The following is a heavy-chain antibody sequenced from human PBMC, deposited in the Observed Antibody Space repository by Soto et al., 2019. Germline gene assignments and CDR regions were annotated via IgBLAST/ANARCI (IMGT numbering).Heavy chain of an antibody. V-gene: IGHV4-59*01. CDR1: GGSISSYY. J-gene: IGHJ6*02. Sequence: PSETLSLTCTVSGGSISSYYWGWIRQPPGKGLEWIGYIYYSGSTNYNPSLKSRVTISVDTSKNQFSLKLSSVTAADTAVYYCARSGYSSGWYAQYGMDVWGQGTTVTVSS. CDR2: IYYSGST. D-gene: IGHD6-19*01. CDR3: ARSGYSSGWYAQYGMDV.